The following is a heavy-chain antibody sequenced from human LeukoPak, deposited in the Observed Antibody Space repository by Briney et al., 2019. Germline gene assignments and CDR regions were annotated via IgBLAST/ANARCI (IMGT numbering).Heavy chain of an antibody. D-gene: IGHD2-2*01. J-gene: IGHJ6*03. CDR2: LYTNGSA. CDR1: GASVTYHY. Sequence: PSETLSLTCSVSGASVTYHYWTWIRQPAGKGLEWIGRLYTNGSASYNPSLKSRVTMSVDTSKNQFSLRLSSVTAADTAVYYCAGEAGDNVTVPGVMDYFYYYMDVWGKGTTVTVS. V-gene: IGHV4-4*07. CDR3: AGEAGDNVTVPGVMDYFYYYMDV.